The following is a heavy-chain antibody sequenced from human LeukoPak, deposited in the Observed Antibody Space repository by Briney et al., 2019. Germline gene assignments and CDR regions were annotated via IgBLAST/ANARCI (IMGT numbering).Heavy chain of an antibody. CDR3: AGDLARGYSGYSAGL. CDR1: GFTFSNYW. J-gene: IGHJ4*02. CDR2: IKSDGSST. Sequence: GGSLRLSCAASGFTFSNYWMHWVRQAPGKGLVWVSRIKSDGSSTNYADSVKGRFTISRDNAKNTLYLQMNSLRAEDTAVYYCAGDLARGYSGYSAGLWGQGTLVTVSS. V-gene: IGHV3-74*01. D-gene: IGHD5-12*01.